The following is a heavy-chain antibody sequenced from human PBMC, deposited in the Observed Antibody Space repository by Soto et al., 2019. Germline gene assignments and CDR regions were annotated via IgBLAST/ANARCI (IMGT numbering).Heavy chain of an antibody. CDR2: IIPILGIA. J-gene: IGHJ2*01. CDR1: GGTFSSYT. D-gene: IGHD6-19*01. V-gene: IGHV1-69*02. CDR3: ARFRTSGSDWYFDL. Sequence: SVKVSCKASGGTFSSYTISWVRQAPGQGLEWMGRIIPILGIANYAQKFQGRVTITADKSTSTAYMELSSLRSEDTAVYYCARFRTSGSDWYFDLWGRGTLVTVSS.